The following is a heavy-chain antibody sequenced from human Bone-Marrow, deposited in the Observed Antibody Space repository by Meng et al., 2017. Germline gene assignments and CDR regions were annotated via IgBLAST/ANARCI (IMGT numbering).Heavy chain of an antibody. CDR1: GGSGSSGYY. CDR2: INHSGST. D-gene: IGHD1-1*01. J-gene: IGHJ4*02. CDR3: ARGLRYPSP. Sequence: QVQLKGSGPGLLGPSQHLSLTVTFSGGSGSSGYYWSWIRQPPGKGLEWIGEINHSGSTNYNPSLKSRVTISVDTSKNQFSLKLSSVTAADTAVYYCARGLRYPSPWGQGTLVTVSS. V-gene: IGHV4-34*09.